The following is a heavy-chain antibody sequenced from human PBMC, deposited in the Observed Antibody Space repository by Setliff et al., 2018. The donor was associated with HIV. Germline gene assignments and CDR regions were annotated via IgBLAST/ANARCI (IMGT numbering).Heavy chain of an antibody. CDR2: IFSQTHGGAI. J-gene: IGHJ4*02. V-gene: IGHV3-15*06. D-gene: IGHD2-15*01. CDR3: ARDQMVAATLSGTGPDY. CDR1: GFIVTDNW. Sequence: GGSLRLSCAVSGFIVTDNWMAWARQAPGKGLEWVGHIFSQTHGGAISYVEPVKGRFTISRDESSNILYLEMNNVNTEDTAVYYCARDQMVAATLSGTGPDYWGQGTLVTVSS.